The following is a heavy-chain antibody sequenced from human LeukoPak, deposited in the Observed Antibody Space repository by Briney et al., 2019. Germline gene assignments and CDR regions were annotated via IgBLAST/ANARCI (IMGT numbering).Heavy chain of an antibody. J-gene: IGHJ5*02. CDR2: INPNSGGT. CDR3: ARSDYGDYPNWFDP. V-gene: IGHV1-2*04. D-gene: IGHD4-17*01. Sequence: VSVKVSCKASGYTFTGYYMHWVRQAPGQGLEWMGWINPNSGGTNYAQKFQGWVTMTRDTSISTAYMELSRLRSDDTAVYYCARSDYGDYPNWFDPWGQGTLVTVSS. CDR1: GYTFTGYY.